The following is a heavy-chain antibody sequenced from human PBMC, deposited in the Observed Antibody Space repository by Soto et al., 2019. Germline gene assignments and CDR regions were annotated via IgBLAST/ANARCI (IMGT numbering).Heavy chain of an antibody. J-gene: IGHJ4*02. CDR1: GLTFDTYA. CDR2: ISGSGDSA. Sequence: EVQLLESGGKLVQPGGSLRLSCAASGLTFDTYAMSWVRQAPGKGLEWVSGISGSGDSAYYADSVKGRFTISRDNSKNTLDLQLNSLRAEDTAVYYCATDFKAYYGFNHFDFWGQGTLVTVSS. V-gene: IGHV3-23*01. CDR3: ATDFKAYYGFNHFDF. D-gene: IGHD3-3*01.